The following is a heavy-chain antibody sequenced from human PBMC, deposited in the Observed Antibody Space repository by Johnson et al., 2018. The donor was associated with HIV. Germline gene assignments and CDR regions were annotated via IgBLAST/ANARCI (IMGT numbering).Heavy chain of an antibody. D-gene: IGHD2-21*01. CDR3: AREGLWWGAFDI. J-gene: IGHJ3*02. CDR1: GFTFSDYY. V-gene: IGHV3-11*04. CDR2: IDSRGSII. Sequence: HVQLVESGGGLVKPGGSLRLSCVASGFTFSDYYMTWIRQAPGKGLEWVSSIDSRGSIIYSADSVQGRFTISRDNAKNSLYLQMNSLRAEDTAVYYCAREGLWWGAFDIWGQGTMVTVSS.